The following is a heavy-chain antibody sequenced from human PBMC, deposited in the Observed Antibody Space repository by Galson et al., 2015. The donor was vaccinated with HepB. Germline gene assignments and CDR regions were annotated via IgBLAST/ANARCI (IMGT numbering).Heavy chain of an antibody. D-gene: IGHD3-3*01. CDR1: GFTFSNAW. CDR3: TTVEWDQMGYYYGMDV. V-gene: IGHV3-15*01. Sequence: SLRLSCAASGFTFSNAWMGWVRQAPGKGLEWVGRIKSKTDGGTTDYAAPVKGRFTISRDDSKNTLYLQMNSLKTEDAAVYYCTTVEWDQMGYYYGMDVWGQGTTVTVSS. CDR2: IKSKTDGGTT. J-gene: IGHJ6*02.